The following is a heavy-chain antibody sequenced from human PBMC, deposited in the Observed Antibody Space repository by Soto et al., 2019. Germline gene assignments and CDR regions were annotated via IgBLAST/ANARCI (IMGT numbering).Heavy chain of an antibody. J-gene: IGHJ4*02. Sequence: GGSLILSCAASGFTFSNYAMNWVRQAPGKGLEWVSAISNSFSDGNTHYADSVKGRFTISRDNDKNTVFLEMNSLRAEDTAVYYCAKVFSPERGNYFDYWGQGTLVTV. D-gene: IGHD1-1*01. CDR1: GFTFSNYA. CDR3: AKVFSPERGNYFDY. CDR2: ISNSFSDGNT. V-gene: IGHV3-23*01.